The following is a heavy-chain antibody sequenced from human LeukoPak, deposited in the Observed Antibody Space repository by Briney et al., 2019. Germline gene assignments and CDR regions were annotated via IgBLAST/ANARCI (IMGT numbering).Heavy chain of an antibody. J-gene: IGHJ4*02. V-gene: IGHV4-39*07. D-gene: IGHD1-26*01. CDR3: ARSEWELLRSIYYFDY. Sequence: PSETLSLTCTVSGGSISSSSYYWGWIRQPPGKGLEWIGSIYYSGSTYYNPSLKSRVTISVDTSKNQFSLKLSSVTAADTAVYYCARSEWELLRSIYYFDYWGQGTLVTVSS. CDR2: IYYSGST. CDR1: GGSISSSSYY.